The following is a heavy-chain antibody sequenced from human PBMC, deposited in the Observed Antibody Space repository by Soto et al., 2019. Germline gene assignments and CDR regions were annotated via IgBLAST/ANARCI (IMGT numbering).Heavy chain of an antibody. CDR2: IYSGGTT. CDR1: GGSIRGYY. CDR3: ARVWLSTGDYVDYFDY. J-gene: IGHJ4*02. Sequence: SETLSLTCTVSGGSIRGYYWTWIRQPPGKGLEWLAYIYSGGTTDSNPSLKSRVTMSVDTSKNQFSLNLSSVTAADTAVYFCARVWLSTGDYVDYFDYWGPGTLVTVS. V-gene: IGHV4-59*01. D-gene: IGHD3-16*01.